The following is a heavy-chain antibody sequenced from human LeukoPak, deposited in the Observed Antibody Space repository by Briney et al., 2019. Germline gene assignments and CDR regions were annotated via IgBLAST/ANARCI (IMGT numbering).Heavy chain of an antibody. CDR1: GFTFGSHG. Sequence: GGSLRLSCEASGFTFGSHGMYWVRQAPGKGLEWVAGIFGSGGSPHYADSVKGRFTISRDNSRNTVYLQINSLRAEDTAVYYCGKTTVGYSSGQKPAWPVDYWGQGTLVTVSS. CDR3: GKTTVGYSSGQKPAWPVDY. V-gene: IGHV3-23*01. J-gene: IGHJ4*02. D-gene: IGHD5-18*01. CDR2: IFGSGGSP.